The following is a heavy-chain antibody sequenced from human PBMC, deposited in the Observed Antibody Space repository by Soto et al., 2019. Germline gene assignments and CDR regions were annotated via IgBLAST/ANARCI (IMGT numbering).Heavy chain of an antibody. D-gene: IGHD6-13*01. CDR1: GGSISSSSYY. CDR2: IYYSGST. CDR3: ARGIAAAGTGLRNWFDP. J-gene: IGHJ5*02. Sequence: QLQLQESGPGLVKPSETLSLTCTVSGGSISSSSYYWGWIRQPPGKGLEWIGSIYYSGSTYYNPSLKIRVTISVDTSKNQFSLKLSSVTAADTAVYYCARGIAAAGTGLRNWFDPWGQGTLVTVSS. V-gene: IGHV4-39*01.